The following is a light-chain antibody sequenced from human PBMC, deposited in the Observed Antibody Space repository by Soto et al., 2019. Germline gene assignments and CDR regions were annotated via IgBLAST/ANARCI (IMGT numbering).Light chain of an antibody. J-gene: IGKJ1*01. Sequence: DIQMTQSPSTLSASVGDSVTITCRASQSISSWLAWYQQKPGMAPKLLIYKASSLGSGVPSRFSGSGSGTEFTLTISSLQPDDFATYDCQQFNTYSWTFGQGTKVDIK. V-gene: IGKV1-5*03. CDR3: QQFNTYSWT. CDR1: QSISSW. CDR2: KAS.